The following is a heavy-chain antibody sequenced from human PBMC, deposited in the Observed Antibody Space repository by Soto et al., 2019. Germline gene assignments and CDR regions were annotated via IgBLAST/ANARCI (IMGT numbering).Heavy chain of an antibody. V-gene: IGHV3-23*01. CDR2: ISGSGGST. Sequence: EVQLLESGGGLVQPGGSLRLSCAASGFTFSSYAMSWVRQAPGKGLEWVSAISGSGGSTYYADSVKGRFTISRDNSKNTLYLQMNSLRAEDTAVYYCAKGIRSGWYSRGHYYFGMDVWGQGTTVTVSS. D-gene: IGHD6-19*01. CDR1: GFTFSSYA. CDR3: AKGIRSGWYSRGHYYFGMDV. J-gene: IGHJ6*02.